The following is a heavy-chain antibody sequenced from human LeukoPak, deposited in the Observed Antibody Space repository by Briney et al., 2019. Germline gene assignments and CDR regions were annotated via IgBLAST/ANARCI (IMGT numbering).Heavy chain of an antibody. CDR2: IYSWGNT. CDR1: GFTVNINY. V-gene: IGHV3-66*03. CDR3: ARDYCGGDCYSGPFDY. J-gene: IGHJ4*02. D-gene: IGHD2-21*02. Sequence: GGPLRLSCAASGFTVNINYMLGVREAPGKGLEGVSDIYSWGNTYYADSLEGQFTIYRDNSKNSLYLQMRAEDTALYYCARDYCGGDCYSGPFDYWGQGTLVTVSS.